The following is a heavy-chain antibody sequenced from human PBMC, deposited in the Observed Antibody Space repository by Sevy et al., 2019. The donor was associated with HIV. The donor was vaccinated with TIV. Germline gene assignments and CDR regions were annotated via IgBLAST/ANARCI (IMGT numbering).Heavy chain of an antibody. Sequence: GGSLRLSCAAFGFTFSNYGMTWVRQAPGKGLEWVSSVSGSGGKRYNADSVKGRFTTFRDNSKNTLYLQMNSLRAEDTAVYYCARRGNYYGDAFDFWGQGTVVTVSS. CDR2: VSGSGGKR. D-gene: IGHD3-10*01. V-gene: IGHV3-23*01. J-gene: IGHJ3*01. CDR1: GFTFSNYG. CDR3: ARRGNYYGDAFDF.